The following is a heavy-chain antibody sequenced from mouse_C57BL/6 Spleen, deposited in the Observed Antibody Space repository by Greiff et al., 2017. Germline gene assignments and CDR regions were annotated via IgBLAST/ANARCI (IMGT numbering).Heavy chain of an antibody. CDR3: TRGGYYGYDSGFAY. V-gene: IGHV1-15*01. CDR2: IDPETGGT. J-gene: IGHJ3*01. D-gene: IGHD2-2*01. Sequence: LVESGAELVRPGASVTLSCKASGYTFTDYEMHWVKQTPVHGLEWIGAIDPETGGTAYNQKFKGKAILTADKSSSTAYMELRSLTSEDSAVYYCTRGGYYGYDSGFAYWGQGTLVTVSA. CDR1: GYTFTDYE.